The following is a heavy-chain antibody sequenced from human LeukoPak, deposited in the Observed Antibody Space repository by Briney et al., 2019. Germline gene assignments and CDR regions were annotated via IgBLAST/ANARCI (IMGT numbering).Heavy chain of an antibody. V-gene: IGHV3-64*02. D-gene: IGHD3-22*01. J-gene: IGHJ4*02. CDR2: MTPNGATT. Sequence: GGSLRLSCAASGFTFSNYAMHWVRQAPGKGLEYVSSMTPNGATTYYADSVKGRFTISRDNSKNTLYLQMGSLGTEDMAVYYCARDHEPTYYYDSSGYYLDYWGQGTLVTVSS. CDR1: GFTFSNYA. CDR3: ARDHEPTYYYDSSGYYLDY.